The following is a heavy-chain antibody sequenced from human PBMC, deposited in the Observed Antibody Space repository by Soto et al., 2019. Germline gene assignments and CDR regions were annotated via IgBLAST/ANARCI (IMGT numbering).Heavy chain of an antibody. Sequence: GGSLRLSCTASGFTFGDYAMSWFRQAPGKGLEWVGFIRSKAYGGTTEYAASVKGRFTISRDDSKSIAYLQMNSLKTEDTAVYYCTRVVLRYFDWLSLDAFDIWGQGTMVTVSS. CDR1: GFTFGDYA. CDR3: TRVVLRYFDWLSLDAFDI. CDR2: IRSKAYGGTT. J-gene: IGHJ3*02. V-gene: IGHV3-49*03. D-gene: IGHD3-9*01.